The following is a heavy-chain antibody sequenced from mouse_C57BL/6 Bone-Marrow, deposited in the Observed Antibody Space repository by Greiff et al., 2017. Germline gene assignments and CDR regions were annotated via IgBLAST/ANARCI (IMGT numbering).Heavy chain of an antibody. CDR1: GYTFTGYW. CDR3: ARDGTGNAMDY. CDR2: ILPGSGST. V-gene: IGHV1-9*01. Sequence: QVQLQQSGAELMKPGASVKLSCKATGYTFTGYWIEWVKQRPGHGLEWIGEILPGSGSTNYNEKFKSKATLTVDKSSSTAYMQLSSLTSEDSAVYYCARDGTGNAMDYGGQGTSVTVSS. D-gene: IGHD1-1*02. J-gene: IGHJ4*01.